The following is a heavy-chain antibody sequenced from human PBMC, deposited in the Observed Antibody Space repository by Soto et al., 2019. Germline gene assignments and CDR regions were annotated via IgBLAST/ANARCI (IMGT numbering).Heavy chain of an antibody. CDR1: GFTFSSYW. J-gene: IGHJ4*02. D-gene: IGHD6-13*01. V-gene: IGHV3-7*01. Sequence: GGSLRLSCAASGFTFSSYWMSWVRQAPGKGLEWVANIREDGSDIYYVDSVKGRFTISRDNAKNSLYLQMNSLRVEDTAVYYCARGTPYSSSWYVRSVDYWGQGILVTVSS. CDR3: ARGTPYSSSWYVRSVDY. CDR2: IREDGSDI.